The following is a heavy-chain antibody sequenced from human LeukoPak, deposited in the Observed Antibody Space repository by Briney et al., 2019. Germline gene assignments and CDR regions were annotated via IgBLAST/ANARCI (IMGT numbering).Heavy chain of an antibody. V-gene: IGHV3-7*01. D-gene: IGHD2-15*01. CDR3: ARIGWTYLPIFDY. CDR2: IKQDGSEK. Sequence: PGGSLRLSGAASGFTFSSYWMSWVRQAPGKGLEWVANIKQDGSEKSYVDSVKGRFTISRDNAKTSLYLQMNSLRAEDTAVYYCARIGWTYLPIFDYWGQGTLVTVSS. J-gene: IGHJ4*02. CDR1: GFTFSSYW.